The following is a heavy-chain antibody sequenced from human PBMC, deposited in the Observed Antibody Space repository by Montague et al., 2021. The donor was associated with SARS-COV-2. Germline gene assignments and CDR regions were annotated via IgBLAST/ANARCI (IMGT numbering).Heavy chain of an antibody. CDR2: TYYRSKWYY. CDR3: ALAVAGRGGYDY. V-gene: IGHV6-1*01. J-gene: IGHJ4*02. D-gene: IGHD6-19*01. Sequence: CAISGDSVSSNSAAWNWIRQSPSRGLEWLGRTYYRSKWYYEYAVXLKSRITINPDTSKNQFSLQVKSMTPEDTAAYYCALAVAGRGGYDYWGQGTLATVSS. CDR1: GDSVSSNSAA.